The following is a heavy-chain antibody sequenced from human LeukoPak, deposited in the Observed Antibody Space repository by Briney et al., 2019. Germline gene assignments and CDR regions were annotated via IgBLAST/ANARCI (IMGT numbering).Heavy chain of an antibody. V-gene: IGHV3-66*01. CDR2: IYSGGST. J-gene: IGHJ4*02. CDR3: ARESSTIFGVVID. Sequence: GGSLRLSCAASGFTVSNNYMNWVRQAPGKGLEWVSVIYSGGSTYYADSVKGRFTISRDNAKNSLYLQMNSLRAEDTAVYYCARESSTIFGVVIDWGQGTLVTVSS. CDR1: GFTVSNNY. D-gene: IGHD3-3*01.